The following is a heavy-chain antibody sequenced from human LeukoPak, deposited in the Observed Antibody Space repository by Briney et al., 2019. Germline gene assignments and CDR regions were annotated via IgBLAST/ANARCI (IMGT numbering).Heavy chain of an antibody. Sequence: SETLSLTCTVSGGSISSSSYYWGWIRQPPGKGLEWIGSIYYSGSTYYNPSLKSRVTISVDTSKNQFSLKLSSVTAADTAVYYCARERGAKLLWFGTTSHFDYWGQGTLVTVPS. CDR1: GGSISSSSYY. CDR3: ARERGAKLLWFGTTSHFDY. V-gene: IGHV4-39*07. D-gene: IGHD3-10*01. J-gene: IGHJ4*02. CDR2: IYYSGST.